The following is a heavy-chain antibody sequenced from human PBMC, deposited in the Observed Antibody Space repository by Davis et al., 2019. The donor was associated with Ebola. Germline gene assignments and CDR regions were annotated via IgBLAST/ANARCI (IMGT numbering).Heavy chain of an antibody. J-gene: IGHJ6*02. CDR3: ARDLRYYYDGMGV. D-gene: IGHD4-17*01. Sequence: SETLSLTCTVSGGSISSGGYYWSWIRQHPGKGLEWIGYIYYSGSTYYNPSLKSRVTISVDTSKNQFSLKLSSVTAADTAVYYCARDLRYYYDGMGVWGQETTDTVSS. CDR1: GGSISSGGYY. V-gene: IGHV4-31*03. CDR2: IYYSGST.